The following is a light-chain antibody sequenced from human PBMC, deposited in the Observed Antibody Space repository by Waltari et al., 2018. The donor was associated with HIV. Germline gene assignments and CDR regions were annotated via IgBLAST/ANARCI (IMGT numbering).Light chain of an antibody. Sequence: IVLTQSPGTLCLSPGERATLSCRASQSVSSSYVAWYRQRPGQAPRLLIHGASSRANGIPDRFSGSGFGTDFTLTISRLEPEDFAVYYCQQYGDSSITFGQGTRLEIK. CDR1: QSVSSSY. J-gene: IGKJ5*01. CDR2: GAS. CDR3: QQYGDSSIT. V-gene: IGKV3-20*01.